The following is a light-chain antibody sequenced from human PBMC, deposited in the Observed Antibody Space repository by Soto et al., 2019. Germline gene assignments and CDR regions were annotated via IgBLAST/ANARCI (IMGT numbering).Light chain of an antibody. CDR1: SSDVGAYNY. CDR3: SSYTKNTTWV. CDR2: EVR. J-gene: IGLJ3*02. Sequence: QSALTQPASVSGSPGQSITISCTGTSSDVGAYNYVSWYQQHPGKAPKLMIYEVRNRPSGVSNRVSGSKSGNTASLTISGLQAEDEADYYCSSYTKNTTWVFGGGTKLTV. V-gene: IGLV2-14*01.